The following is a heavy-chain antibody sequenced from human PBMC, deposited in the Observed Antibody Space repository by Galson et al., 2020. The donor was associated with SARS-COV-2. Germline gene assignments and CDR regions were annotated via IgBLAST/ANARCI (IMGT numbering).Heavy chain of an antibody. D-gene: IGHD1-26*01. CDR2: LYDVGNT. CDR3: ARWDLLKMIFDD. V-gene: IGHV3-66*01. Sequence: GGSLRLSCAASGISVSRSDMSWVRQAPGKGLECVSILYDVGNTYYADSVKGRFTISRDNSKNTLYLQMNSLTAEDTAVYYCARWDLLKMIFDDWGQGTQVTVSS. CDR1: GISVSRSD. J-gene: IGHJ4*02.